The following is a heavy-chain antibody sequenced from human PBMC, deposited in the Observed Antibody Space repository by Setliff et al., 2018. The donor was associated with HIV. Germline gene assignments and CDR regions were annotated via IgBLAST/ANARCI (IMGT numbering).Heavy chain of an antibody. CDR2: INNDGRKT. Sequence: PGGSLRLSCAASGFTFSTYWMHWVRQAPGKGLVWVSHINNDGRKTTYADSVKGRFTVSRDNARNSLYLQMNSLTVEDTGVYYCARLRINDFWGQGTPVTVSS. CDR1: GFTFSTYW. J-gene: IGHJ4*02. CDR3: ARLRINDF. V-gene: IGHV3-74*03.